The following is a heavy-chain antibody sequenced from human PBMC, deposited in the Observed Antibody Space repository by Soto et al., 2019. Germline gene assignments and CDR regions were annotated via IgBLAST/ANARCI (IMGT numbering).Heavy chain of an antibody. Sequence: LRLSCAASGFAFSTYVVNWVRQAPGKGLEWVSYINSGSSLIYYSTSLRTRLTISKDTSKNQVVLTMTNMDPVDTATYYCARIRGSFGHTIDYWGQGTLVTVSS. CDR1: GFAFSTYV. CDR2: INSGSSLI. D-gene: IGHD3-16*01. CDR3: ARIRGSFGHTIDY. J-gene: IGHJ4*02. V-gene: IGHV2-70*20.